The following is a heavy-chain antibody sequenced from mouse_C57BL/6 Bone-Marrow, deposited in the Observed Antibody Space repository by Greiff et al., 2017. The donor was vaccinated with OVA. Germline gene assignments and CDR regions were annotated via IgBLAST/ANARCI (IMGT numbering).Heavy chain of an antibody. D-gene: IGHD1-1*01. CDR2: ISSGGSYT. CDR1: GFTFSSYG. V-gene: IGHV5-6*01. CDR3: ARQGNYYGSSYVGFY. Sequence: EVHLVESGGDLVKPGGSLKLSCAASGFTFSSYGMSWVRQTPDKRLEWVATISSGGSYTYYPDSVKGRFTISRDNAKNTLYLQMSSLKSEDTAMYYCARQGNYYGSSYVGFYCGQGTTLTVSS. J-gene: IGHJ2*01.